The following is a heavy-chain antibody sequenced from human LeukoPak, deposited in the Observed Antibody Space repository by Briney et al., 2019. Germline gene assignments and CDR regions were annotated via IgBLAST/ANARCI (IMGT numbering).Heavy chain of an antibody. D-gene: IGHD4-17*01. Sequence: GGSLRLSCAASGFTFSSYGMHWVRQAPGKGLEWVAFIRYDGSNKYYADFVKGRFTISRDNSKNTLYLQMNSLIPEDTAVYYCANGRDYGDYIVYYYYYMDVWGKGTTVTVSS. J-gene: IGHJ6*03. CDR3: ANGRDYGDYIVYYYYYMDV. CDR2: IRYDGSNK. CDR1: GFTFSSYG. V-gene: IGHV3-30*02.